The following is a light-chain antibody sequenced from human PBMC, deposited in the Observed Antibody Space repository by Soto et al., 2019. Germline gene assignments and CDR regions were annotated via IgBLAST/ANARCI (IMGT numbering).Light chain of an antibody. J-gene: IGKJ1*01. V-gene: IGKV1-5*03. CDR3: QQYRSPPWT. CDR1: ETINIW. CDR2: EAS. Sequence: IKMTQSPSTLSASVGDRVTITCRASETINIWLAWYQQKPGKAPKLLISEASSLESGVPPRFSGSGSGTEFTLTISSLQSDDFATYYCQQYRSPPWTFGQGTKVDIK.